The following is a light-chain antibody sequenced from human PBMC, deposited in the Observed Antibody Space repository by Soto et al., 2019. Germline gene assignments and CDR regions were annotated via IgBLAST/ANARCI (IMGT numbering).Light chain of an antibody. CDR3: QQSYSTPPLT. Sequence: DVQMTQSPSSLSASVGDRVTITCRASQSVSIYLNWYQQKPGKAPNLLISAASSLQNGVPSRFRGSGSGTDFTLTISGLQPEDFATYYCQQSYSTPPLTFGQGTKVEIK. J-gene: IGKJ1*01. V-gene: IGKV1-39*01. CDR1: QSVSIY. CDR2: AAS.